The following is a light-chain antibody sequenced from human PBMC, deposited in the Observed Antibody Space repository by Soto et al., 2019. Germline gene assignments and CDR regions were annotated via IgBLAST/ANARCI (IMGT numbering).Light chain of an antibody. V-gene: IGKV3-15*01. Sequence: EIVMTQSPATLSVSPGERATLSCRASQSVSSNLAWYQQKPCQAPRLLIYGASTRATGIPARFSGSGSGTEFTLTISSLQSEDSAVYYCQQYTYWPWTLGQGTKV. CDR2: GAS. J-gene: IGKJ1*01. CDR1: QSVSSN. CDR3: QQYTYWPWT.